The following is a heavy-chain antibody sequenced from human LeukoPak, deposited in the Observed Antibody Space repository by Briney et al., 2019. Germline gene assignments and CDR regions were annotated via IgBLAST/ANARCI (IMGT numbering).Heavy chain of an antibody. CDR2: ISSTSRYI. CDR1: GFTFSSYS. CDR3: AKAARSGSYYKGAFDI. V-gene: IGHV3-21*04. J-gene: IGHJ3*02. D-gene: IGHD3-10*01. Sequence: PGGSLRLSCAASGFTFSSYSMNWVRQAPGKGLEWVSSISSTSRYIYYADSVKGRFTISRDNAKNSVYLQMNSLRAEDTAVYYCAKAARSGSYYKGAFDIWGQGTMVTVSS.